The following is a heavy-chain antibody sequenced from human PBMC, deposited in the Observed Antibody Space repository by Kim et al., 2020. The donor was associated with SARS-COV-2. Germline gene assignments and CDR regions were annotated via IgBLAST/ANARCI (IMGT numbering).Heavy chain of an antibody. CDR2: IYYTGST. Sequence: SETLSLTCTVSGGSISSISNYWAWIRQSPGTGLQWIGSIYYTGSTYYNPSLQSRMTISADTSKNQFSLQLTSVTAADTAVYYCARNVLLWFGEGDVWSPGATVTVSS. V-gene: IGHV4-39*01. J-gene: IGHJ6*02. CDR3: ARNVLLWFGEGDV. D-gene: IGHD3-10*01. CDR1: GGSISSISNY.